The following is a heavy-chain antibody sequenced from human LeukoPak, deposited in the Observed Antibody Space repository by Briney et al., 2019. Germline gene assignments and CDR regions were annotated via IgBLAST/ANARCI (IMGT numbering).Heavy chain of an antibody. V-gene: IGHV1-18*01. CDR1: GYTFTNYG. CDR2: ISAYNGNT. D-gene: IGHD6-13*01. Sequence: GASVKVSCKASGYTFTNYGISWVRQAPGQGLEWMGWISAYNGNTNYAQKLQGRVTMTTDTSTSTAYMELRSLRSDDTAVYYCARDLAIAAAGGHDAFDIWGQGTVVTVSS. J-gene: IGHJ3*02. CDR3: ARDLAIAAAGGHDAFDI.